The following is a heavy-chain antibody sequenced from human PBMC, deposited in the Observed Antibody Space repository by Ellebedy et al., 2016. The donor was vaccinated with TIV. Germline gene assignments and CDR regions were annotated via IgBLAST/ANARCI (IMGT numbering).Heavy chain of an antibody. Sequence: SETLSLTXAVYGGSFSGYFWTWIRQSPGKGLEWIGEIHHSGRIYYNPSLQSRVTISLDTSKNQFSLRLSSVSAADTAVYYCASKDNARLRLDYWGQGTLLTVSS. CDR2: IHHSGRI. V-gene: IGHV4-34*01. J-gene: IGHJ4*02. CDR1: GGSFSGYF. D-gene: IGHD2-2*01. CDR3: ASKDNARLRLDY.